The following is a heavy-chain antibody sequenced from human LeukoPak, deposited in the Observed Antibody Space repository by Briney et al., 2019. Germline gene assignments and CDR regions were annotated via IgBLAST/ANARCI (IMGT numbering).Heavy chain of an antibody. CDR3: ATKGDADAFDI. J-gene: IGHJ3*02. CDR1: GYSFTNYW. D-gene: IGHD2-21*02. Sequence: GESLKISCKGSGYSFTNYWIGWVRQMPGKGLEWMGIVYPGDSDTRYGPSFQGQVTISADKSISTAYLQWSSLKASDTAMYYCATKGDADAFDIWGQGTMVTVSS. CDR2: VYPGDSDT. V-gene: IGHV5-51*01.